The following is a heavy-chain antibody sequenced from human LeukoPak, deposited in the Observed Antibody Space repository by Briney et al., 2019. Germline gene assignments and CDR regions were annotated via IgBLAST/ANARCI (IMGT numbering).Heavy chain of an antibody. CDR1: GFTLSDYN. V-gene: IGHV3-23*01. Sequence: PGGSLRLSCVTSGFTLSDYNMNWVRQAPGKGLEWVSAISGSGGSTYNADSVKGRFTISRDNSKNTLYLQMNSLRAEDTAVYYCARDLDTVTTSFDYWGQGTLVTVSS. J-gene: IGHJ4*02. D-gene: IGHD4-17*01. CDR3: ARDLDTVTTSFDY. CDR2: ISGSGGST.